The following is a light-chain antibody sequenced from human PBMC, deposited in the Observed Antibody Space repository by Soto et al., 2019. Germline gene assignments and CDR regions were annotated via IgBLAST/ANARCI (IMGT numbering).Light chain of an antibody. CDR1: QSVSSSY. CDR2: GAS. J-gene: IGKJ2*01. Sequence: EIVLTQSPGTLSLSPGERATLSCRASQSVSSSYLAWYQQKPGQAPRLLIYGASSRATGIPDRFSGSGSGTDFTLTISRLEPEDFAVYYCQQYGSSPVSFGQGTKLEIK. V-gene: IGKV3-20*01. CDR3: QQYGSSPVS.